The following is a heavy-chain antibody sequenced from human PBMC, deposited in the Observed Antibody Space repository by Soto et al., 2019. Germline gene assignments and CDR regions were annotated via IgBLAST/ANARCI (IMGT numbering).Heavy chain of an antibody. Sequence: GGSLRLSCAASEFTFSNYAMSWVRQAPGKGLEWVSAISYGGGTTYYADSVKGRFTISRDNSKNTLYLQMNSLRAEDTAVYYCAKNPGYYYDSTGYHIDYWGQATLVTVSS. CDR1: EFTFSNYA. CDR2: ISYGGGTT. J-gene: IGHJ4*02. V-gene: IGHV3-23*01. D-gene: IGHD3-22*01. CDR3: AKNPGYYYDSTGYHIDY.